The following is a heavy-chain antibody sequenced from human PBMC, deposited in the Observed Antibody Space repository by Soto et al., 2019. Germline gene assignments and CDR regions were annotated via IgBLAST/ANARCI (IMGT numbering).Heavy chain of an antibody. CDR2: IIPIFGTA. D-gene: IGHD5-12*01. V-gene: IGHV1-69*06. CDR1: GGTFSSYA. Sequence: RASVKVSCKASGGTFSSYAISWVRQAPGQGLEWMGGIIPIFGTANYAQKFQGRVTITADKSTSTAYMELSSLRSEDTAVYYCARGFRGYSGYDLPDYWGQGTLVTVSS. J-gene: IGHJ4*02. CDR3: ARGFRGYSGYDLPDY.